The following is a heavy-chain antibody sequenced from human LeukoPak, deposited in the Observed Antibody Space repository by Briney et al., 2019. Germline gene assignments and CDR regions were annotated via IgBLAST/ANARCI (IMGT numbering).Heavy chain of an antibody. J-gene: IGHJ4*02. D-gene: IGHD5-24*01. CDR1: GFTFSTYW. CDR2: IKEDGSDK. V-gene: IGHV3-7*01. CDR3: ARDGWRAIIY. Sequence: HPGGSLRLSCAASGFTFSTYWMSWVRQAPGKGLEWVANIKEDGSDKNYVDSVRGRFTISRDNAKNSLFLQMNSLRAEDTAVYYCARDGWRAIIYWGQGTLVTVS.